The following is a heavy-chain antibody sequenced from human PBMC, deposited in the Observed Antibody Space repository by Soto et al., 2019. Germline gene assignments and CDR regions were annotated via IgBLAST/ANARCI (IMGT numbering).Heavy chain of an antibody. CDR2: INPNSGGT. D-gene: IGHD6-19*01. V-gene: IGHV1-2*04. J-gene: IGHJ1*01. Sequence: GASVKVSCKASGYTFTGYYMHWVRQAPGQGLEWMGWINPNSGGTNYAQKFQGWVTMTRDTSISTAYMELRSLRSDDTAVYYCARDRSSGWYWGYFQHWGQGTLVTVSS. CDR3: ARDRSSGWYWGYFQH. CDR1: GYTFTGYY.